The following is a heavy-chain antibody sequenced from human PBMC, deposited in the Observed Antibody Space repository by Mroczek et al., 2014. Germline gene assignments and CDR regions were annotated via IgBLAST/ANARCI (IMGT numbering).Heavy chain of an antibody. CDR2: INHSGST. D-gene: IGHD4-17*01. CDR1: GGSFSGY. J-gene: IGHJ4*02. V-gene: IGHV4-34*01. CDR3: ARVMTTVTTIDY. Sequence: QVQLQQWGAGLLKPSETLSLTCAVYGGSFSGYWSWIRQPPGKGLEWIGEINHSGSTNYNPSLKSRVTISVDTSKNQFSLKLSSVTAADTAVYYCARVMTTVTTIDYWGQGTLVTVSS.